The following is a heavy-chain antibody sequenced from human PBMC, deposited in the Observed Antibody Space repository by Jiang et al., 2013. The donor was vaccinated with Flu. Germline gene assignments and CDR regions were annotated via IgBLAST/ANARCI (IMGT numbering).Heavy chain of an antibody. J-gene: IGHJ4*02. CDR2: INAKVGGT. CDR3: ARARYCSGTSCYYYFDY. V-gene: IGHV1-2*02. D-gene: IGHD2-2*01. CDR1: GYAFTGYY. Sequence: SVKVSCKASGYAFTGYYMHWVRQAPGQGLEWMGWINAKVGGTNYAQKFQGRITLTRDTSISTAYMDLSRLRSDDTAVYYCARARYCSGTSCYYYFDYWGQGTLVTVSS.